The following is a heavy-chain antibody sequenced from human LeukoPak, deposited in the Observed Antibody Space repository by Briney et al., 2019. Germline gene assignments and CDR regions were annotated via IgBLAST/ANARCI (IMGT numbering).Heavy chain of an antibody. CDR3: ASSLLGYCSSTSCHTFDY. Sequence: ASVKVSCKASGGTFSSYAISWVRQAPGQGLEWMGGIIPIFGTANYAQKFQGRVTITADESTSTAYMELSSLRSEDTAVYYCASSLLGYCSSTSCHTFDYRGQGTLVTVSS. CDR1: GGTFSSYA. D-gene: IGHD2-2*02. CDR2: IIPIFGTA. J-gene: IGHJ4*02. V-gene: IGHV1-69*13.